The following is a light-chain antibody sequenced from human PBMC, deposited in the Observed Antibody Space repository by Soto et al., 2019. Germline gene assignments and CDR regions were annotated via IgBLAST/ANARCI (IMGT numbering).Light chain of an antibody. CDR2: EVN. CDR1: SSDVGGYNY. V-gene: IGLV2-8*01. Sequence: QSVLTQPPSASGSPGQSVTISCTGTSSDVGGYNYVSWYQHHPGKAPKLIIFEVNKRPSGVPDRFSGSKFGNTAYLTVSGLQAEYEADYYCNSYTGWIYVFGTGTKVTVL. CDR3: NSYTGWIYV. J-gene: IGLJ1*01.